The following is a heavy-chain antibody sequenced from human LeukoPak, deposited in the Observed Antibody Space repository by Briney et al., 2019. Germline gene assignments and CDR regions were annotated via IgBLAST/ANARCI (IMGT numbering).Heavy chain of an antibody. D-gene: IGHD2-2*01. CDR3: ARMPSTEIYYFYYMDV. CDR1: GFTFSSYT. J-gene: IGHJ6*03. V-gene: IGHV3-23*01. Sequence: PGGPLRLSCGDSGFTFSSYTMNWVRQAPGKGLEWVAGIGSNAVSTYYADSVKGRFTISRDNSKTTVYLQMDSLGTEDTAVYYCARMPSTEIYYFYYMDVWGKGTTVTVSS. CDR2: IGSNAVST.